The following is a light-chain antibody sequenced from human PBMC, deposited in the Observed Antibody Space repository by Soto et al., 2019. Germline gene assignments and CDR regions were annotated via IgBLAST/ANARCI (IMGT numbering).Light chain of an antibody. CDR2: GNN. V-gene: IGLV1-40*01. CDR3: QSYDSSLSGVV. Sequence: QSVLTQPPSVSGAPGQRVTISCTGSSSNIGAGYDVHWYQQLPGTAPKLLIYGNNNRPSGVPDRFSGSKSGTSASLASASLAITGLQAEDEADYYCQSYDSSLSGVVFGGGTKLTVL. J-gene: IGLJ2*01. CDR1: SSNIGAGYD.